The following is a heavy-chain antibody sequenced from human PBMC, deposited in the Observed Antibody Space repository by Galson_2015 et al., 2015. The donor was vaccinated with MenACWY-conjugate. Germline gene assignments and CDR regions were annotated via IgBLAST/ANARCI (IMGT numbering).Heavy chain of an antibody. CDR1: GYTFISYG. Sequence: SVKVSCKASGYTFISYGITWVRQAPGQGLEWMGRIRVSNGDTKFAQSFQDRVSMIADTSTDTAYMELRSLRSDDTALYYCARYSSLYDYFDSWGQGTLVTVSS. J-gene: IGHJ4*02. CDR3: ARYSSLYDYFDS. D-gene: IGHD6-19*01. CDR2: IRVSNGDT. V-gene: IGHV1-18*01.